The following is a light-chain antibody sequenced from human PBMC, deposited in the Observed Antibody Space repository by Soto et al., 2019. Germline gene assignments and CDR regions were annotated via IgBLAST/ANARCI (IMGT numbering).Light chain of an antibody. J-gene: IGLJ2*01. Sequence: QSALTQPASVSGSPGESITISCTGTSSDVGGYNCVSWYQQHPGKAPKLMIYDVSNRPSGVSNRLSGSKYGNTSSLTISGLQAEDEADYYCTSYTSSSTLVVFGVGTKLTV. CDR1: SSDVGGYNC. CDR2: DVS. CDR3: TSYTSSSTLVV. V-gene: IGLV2-14*01.